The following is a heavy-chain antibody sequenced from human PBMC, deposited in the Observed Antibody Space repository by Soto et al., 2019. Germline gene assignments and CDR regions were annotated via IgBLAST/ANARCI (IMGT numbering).Heavy chain of an antibody. V-gene: IGHV1-18*01. CDR3: ARVYGGNSNYYYGMDV. Sequence: QVQLVQSGAEVKKPGASVKVSCKASGYTFTSYGISWVRQAPGQGLEWMGWISAYNGNTNYAQKLQGRVTMTTDTTTSTAYMELRSLRSDDTTVYYCARVYGGNSNYYYGMDVWGQGTTVTVSS. J-gene: IGHJ6*02. D-gene: IGHD4-17*01. CDR1: GYTFTSYG. CDR2: ISAYNGNT.